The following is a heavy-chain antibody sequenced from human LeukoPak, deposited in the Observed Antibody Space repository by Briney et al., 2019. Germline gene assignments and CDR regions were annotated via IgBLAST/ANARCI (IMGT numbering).Heavy chain of an antibody. J-gene: IGHJ6*03. V-gene: IGHV3-7*01. D-gene: IGHD6-19*01. CDR1: GFTFSSYC. Sequence: GGSLRLSCAASGFTFSSYCMSWVRQAPGKGLEWVATINEDGSDKYYVDSVKGRFTISRDNAKNSRYLQMNSLRAEDTAVYYCATGAIVVAGNREIYYSYNMDVWGKGTTVTVSS. CDR3: ATGAIVVAGNREIYYSYNMDV. CDR2: INEDGSDK.